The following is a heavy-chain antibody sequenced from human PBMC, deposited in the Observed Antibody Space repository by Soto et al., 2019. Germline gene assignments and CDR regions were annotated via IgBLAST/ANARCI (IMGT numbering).Heavy chain of an antibody. D-gene: IGHD5-12*01. CDR3: ARAGYSGYEKNYYYGMDV. Sequence: SETLSLTCTVSGGSISSYYWSWIRQPAGKGLEWIGRIYTSGSTNYNPSLKSRVTMSVDTSKNQFSLKLSSVTAADTAVYYCARAGYSGYEKNYYYGMDVWGQGTTVTVSS. CDR1: GGSISSYY. J-gene: IGHJ6*02. CDR2: IYTSGST. V-gene: IGHV4-4*07.